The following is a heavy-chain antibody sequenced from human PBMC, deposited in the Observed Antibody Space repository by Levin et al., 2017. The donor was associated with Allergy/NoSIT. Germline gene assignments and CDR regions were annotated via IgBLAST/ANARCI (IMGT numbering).Heavy chain of an antibody. CDR3: ATSSSIAARLYH. CDR2: INHSGST. Sequence: SSETLSLTCAVYGGSFSGYYWSWIRQPPGKGLEWIGEINHSGSTNYNPSLKSRVTISVDTSKNQFSLKLSSVTAADTAVYYCATSSSIAARLYHWGQGTLVTVSS. D-gene: IGHD6-6*01. V-gene: IGHV4-34*01. CDR1: GGSFSGYY. J-gene: IGHJ5*02.